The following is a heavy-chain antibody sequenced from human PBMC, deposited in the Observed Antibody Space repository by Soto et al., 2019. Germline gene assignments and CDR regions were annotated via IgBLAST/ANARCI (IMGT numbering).Heavy chain of an antibody. J-gene: IGHJ3*01. CDR1: GFIFSNYA. Sequence: GGSLRLSCAASGFIFSNYAMMWVRQAPGKGLEWVSAMTADGGDARYADSVRGRLTISRDNSKSTLYLQMNSLRAEDTAVYYCAKDPNGDYIGAFDFWGQGILVTVSS. CDR2: MTADGGDA. CDR3: AKDPNGDYIGAFDF. V-gene: IGHV3-23*01. D-gene: IGHD4-17*01.